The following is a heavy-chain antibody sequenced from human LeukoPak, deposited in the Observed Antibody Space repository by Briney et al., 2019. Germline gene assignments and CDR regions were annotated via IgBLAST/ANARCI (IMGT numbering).Heavy chain of an antibody. J-gene: IGHJ6*02. CDR2: ISSGSSYI. CDR3: ARDPDGGNSGAHYYVGMDV. CDR1: GFTFSSYS. V-gene: IGHV3-21*01. Sequence: GGSLTLSCAASGFTFSSYSMNWVRQAPGKGLEWVSSISSGSSYIYYADSVKGRFTVSRDNAKNSLYLQMNSLRAEDTAVYYCARDPDGGNSGAHYYVGMDVWG. D-gene: IGHD4-23*01.